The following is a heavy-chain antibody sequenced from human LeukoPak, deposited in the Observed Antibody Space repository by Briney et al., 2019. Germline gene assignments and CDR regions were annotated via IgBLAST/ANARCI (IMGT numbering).Heavy chain of an antibody. CDR2: ISSSGSTI. CDR3: ARVRSGSYYVFDS. D-gene: IGHD1-26*01. CDR1: GFTFSSYE. Sequence: GGSLRLSCAASGFTFSSYEMNWVRQAPGKGLEWVSYISSSGSTIYYADSVKGRFTISRDNAKNSLSLQMNSLRAEDTAVYCCARVRSGSYYVFDSWGQGTLVTVSS. V-gene: IGHV3-48*03. J-gene: IGHJ4*02.